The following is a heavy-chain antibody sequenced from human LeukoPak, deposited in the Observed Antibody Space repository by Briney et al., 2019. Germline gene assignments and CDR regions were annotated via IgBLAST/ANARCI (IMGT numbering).Heavy chain of an antibody. J-gene: IGHJ3*02. D-gene: IGHD6-19*01. CDR2: ITPIFGTA. Sequence: SVKVSCKASGGTFSSYAISWVRQAPGQGLEWMGGITPIFGTANYAQKFQGRVTITADESTSTAYMELSSLRSEDTAVYYCARGRTGYSSGGEVGGPDAFDIWGQGTMVTVSS. CDR1: GGTFSSYA. CDR3: ARGRTGYSSGGEVGGPDAFDI. V-gene: IGHV1-69*13.